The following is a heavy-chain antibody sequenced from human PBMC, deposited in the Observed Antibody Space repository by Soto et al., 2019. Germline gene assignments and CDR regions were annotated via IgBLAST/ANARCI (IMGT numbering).Heavy chain of an antibody. J-gene: IGHJ3*01. CDR2: VFPVDSKT. Sequence: PGESLKISCKGSGYRFSTYWIGWVRQKPGQGLEWMGIVFPVDSKTRYSPSFQGQVTISADKSISTAYLQWNSLQASDTAMYYCARHRLSTWHAFELWGQGTMVTVS. CDR3: ARHRLSTWHAFEL. D-gene: IGHD2-2*01. CDR1: GYRFSTYW. V-gene: IGHV5-51*01.